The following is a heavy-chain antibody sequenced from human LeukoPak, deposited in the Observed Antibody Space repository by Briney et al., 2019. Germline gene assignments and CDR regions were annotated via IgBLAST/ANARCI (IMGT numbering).Heavy chain of an antibody. Sequence: GGSLRLPCAASGFTFSSYWMSWVRQAPGKGLEWVANIKQDGSEKYYVDSVKGRFTISRDNAKNSLDLQMNSLRVEDTGIYYCVKVAKYYYGSETYYFFEHWGQGTPVTASS. V-gene: IGHV3-7*01. CDR1: GFTFSSYW. CDR2: IKQDGSEK. D-gene: IGHD3-10*01. CDR3: VKVAKYYYGSETYYFFEH. J-gene: IGHJ4*02.